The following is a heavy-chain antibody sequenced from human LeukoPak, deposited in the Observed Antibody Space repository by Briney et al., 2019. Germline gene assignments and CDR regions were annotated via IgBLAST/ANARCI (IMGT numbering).Heavy chain of an antibody. D-gene: IGHD6-19*01. CDR1: GYSFTSYW. CDR2: IYPGDSDT. V-gene: IGHV5-51*01. J-gene: IGHJ4*02. Sequence: GESLKISCKGSGYSFTSYWSGWVRQMPGKGLEWMGIIYPGDSDTRYSPSFQGQVTISADKSISTAYLQWSSLKASDTAMYYCVRHDGYSSCWYTGEGTPFDYWGQGTLVTVSS. CDR3: VRHDGYSSCWYTGEGTPFDY.